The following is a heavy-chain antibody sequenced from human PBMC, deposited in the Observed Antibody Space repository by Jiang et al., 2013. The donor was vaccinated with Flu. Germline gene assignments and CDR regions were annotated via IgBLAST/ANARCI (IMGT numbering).Heavy chain of an antibody. CDR2: IYHSGST. Sequence: GPGLVKPSETLSLTCAVSGYSISSGYYWGWIRQPPGKGLEWIGSIYHSGSTYYNPSLKSRVTISVDTSKNQFSLKLSSVTAADTAVYYCAREGAKGAFDIWGQGTMVTVSS. J-gene: IGHJ3*02. CDR3: AREGAKGAFDI. V-gene: IGHV4-38-2*02. CDR1: GYSISSGYY.